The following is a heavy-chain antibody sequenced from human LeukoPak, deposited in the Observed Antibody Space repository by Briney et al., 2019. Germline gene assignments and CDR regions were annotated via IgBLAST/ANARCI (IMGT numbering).Heavy chain of an antibody. CDR1: GGSISSSSYY. V-gene: IGHV4-39*01. Sequence: SETLSLTCTVSGGSISSSSYYWGWISQPPGKGLEWIGSFYYSGSTYYNPSLKSRVTISVDTSKNQFSLKLSSVTAADTAVYYCARHHWNLLVNYWGQGTLVTVSS. CDR3: ARHHWNLLVNY. CDR2: FYYSGST. J-gene: IGHJ4*02. D-gene: IGHD2-8*02.